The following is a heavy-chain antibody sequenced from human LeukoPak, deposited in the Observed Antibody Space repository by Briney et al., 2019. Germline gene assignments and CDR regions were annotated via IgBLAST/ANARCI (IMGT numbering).Heavy chain of an antibody. CDR1: GLSFSSYA. Sequence: GGAVRLSCVASGLSFSSYAINWVRHAPGKGLEWVSTIDSSSSHIYYADSVKGRFTISRDNTKSSLYLQMNSLRAEDMAVYYCARGYCGGDCYGDWGQGTLVTVSS. D-gene: IGHD2-21*02. CDR3: ARGYCGGDCYGD. CDR2: IDSSSSHI. J-gene: IGHJ1*01. V-gene: IGHV3-21*01.